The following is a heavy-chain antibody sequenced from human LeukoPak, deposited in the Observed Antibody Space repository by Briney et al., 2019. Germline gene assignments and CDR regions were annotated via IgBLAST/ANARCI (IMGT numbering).Heavy chain of an antibody. CDR3: ARESVGSSGFDY. Sequence: PGGSLRLSCAASGFTFSGYAMSWVRQAPGKGLEWVSAISGSGGSTYYADSVKGRFTISRDNAKNLLYLQMNSLRDEDTAVYYCARESVGSSGFDYWGQGTLVTVSS. CDR1: GFTFSGYA. D-gene: IGHD3-22*01. CDR2: ISGSGGST. J-gene: IGHJ4*02. V-gene: IGHV3-23*01.